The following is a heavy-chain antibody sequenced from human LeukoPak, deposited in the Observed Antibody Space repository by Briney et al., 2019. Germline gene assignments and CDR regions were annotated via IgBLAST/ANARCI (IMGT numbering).Heavy chain of an antibody. CDR1: GGSISGYY. Sequence: PSETLSLTCTVSGGSISGYYWSWIRQPPGKGLEWIGEINHSGSTNYNPSLKSRVTISVDTSKNQFSLKLSSVTAADTAVYYCARGGPPYCSSTSCYTYYFDYWGQGTLVTVSS. D-gene: IGHD2-2*02. CDR2: INHSGST. CDR3: ARGGPPYCSSTSCYTYYFDY. J-gene: IGHJ4*02. V-gene: IGHV4-34*01.